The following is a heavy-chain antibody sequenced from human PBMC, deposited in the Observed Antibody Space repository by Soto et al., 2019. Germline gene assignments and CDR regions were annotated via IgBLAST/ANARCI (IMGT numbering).Heavy chain of an antibody. D-gene: IGHD3-10*01. V-gene: IGHV1-18*01. CDR2: ISAYNGNT. J-gene: IGHJ6*02. Sequence: QVQLVRSGAEVKKPGASVKVSCKASGYTFTSYGISWVRQAPGQGLEWMGWISAYNGNTNYAQKLQGRVTMTTDTSTSTAYMELRSLRSDDTAVYYCAREGYGSGSLDYYYYGMDVWGQGTTVTVSS. CDR1: GYTFTSYG. CDR3: AREGYGSGSLDYYYYGMDV.